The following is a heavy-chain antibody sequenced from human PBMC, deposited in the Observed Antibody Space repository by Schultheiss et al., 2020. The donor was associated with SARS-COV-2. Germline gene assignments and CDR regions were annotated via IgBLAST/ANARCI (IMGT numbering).Heavy chain of an antibody. V-gene: IGHV3-11*04. D-gene: IGHD6-6*01. CDR1: GFTFSDYY. CDR2: ISSSSSTI. Sequence: GGSLRLSCAASGFTFSDYYMSWIRQAPGKGLEWVSYISSSSSTIYYADSVKGRFTISRDNAKNSLYLQMNSLRAEDTAVYYCARDSSSSPTWGYYYYYMDVWGKGTTVTVSS. J-gene: IGHJ6*03. CDR3: ARDSSSSPTWGYYYYYMDV.